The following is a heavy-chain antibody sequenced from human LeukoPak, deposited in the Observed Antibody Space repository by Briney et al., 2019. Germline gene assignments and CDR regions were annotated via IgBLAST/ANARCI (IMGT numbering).Heavy chain of an antibody. Sequence: GGSLRLSCAASGFTFSSYAMSWVRQAPGKGLEWVSGISGSGFTTYYADSVRGRFTISRGNSKNTLYVQMNSLRAEDTAVYYCAKSSNHYRPFDDWGQGTLDTVSS. J-gene: IGHJ4*02. V-gene: IGHV3-23*01. D-gene: IGHD3-16*02. CDR2: ISGSGFTT. CDR3: AKSSNHYRPFDD. CDR1: GFTFSSYA.